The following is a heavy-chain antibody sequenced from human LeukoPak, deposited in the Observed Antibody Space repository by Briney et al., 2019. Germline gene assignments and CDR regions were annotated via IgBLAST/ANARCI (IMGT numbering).Heavy chain of an antibody. CDR2: IFSYGST. CDR1: GFTVSGNY. V-gene: IGHV3-53*01. J-gene: IGHJ3*01. CDR3: ARDRSGDV. Sequence: GGSLRLSCEASGFTVSGNYMRWVRQAPGKGLEWVSVIFSYGSTYYADSVKGRFTVSRDYSKNTLYLQMNSLRAEDTAVYYCARDRSGDVWGQGTVVTVSS.